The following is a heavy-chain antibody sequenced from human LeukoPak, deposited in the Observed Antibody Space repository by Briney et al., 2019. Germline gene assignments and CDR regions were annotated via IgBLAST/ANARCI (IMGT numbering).Heavy chain of an antibody. CDR3: ARDLFYAYDSSDGDAFDI. Sequence: SETLSLTCTVSGGSISSGGYYWSWIRQHPGKGLEWIGYIYYSGSTYYNPSLKSRVTISVDTSKNQFSLKLSSVTAADTAVYYCARDLFYAYDSSDGDAFDIWGQGTMVTVSS. D-gene: IGHD3-22*01. CDR1: GGSISSGGYY. CDR2: IYYSGST. J-gene: IGHJ3*02. V-gene: IGHV4-31*03.